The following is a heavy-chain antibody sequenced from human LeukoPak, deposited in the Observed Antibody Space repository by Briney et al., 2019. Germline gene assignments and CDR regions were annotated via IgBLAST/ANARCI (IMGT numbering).Heavy chain of an antibody. V-gene: IGHV3-53*01. CDR3: ARNNGMDV. CDR2: FYSGGST. J-gene: IGHJ6*02. CDR1: GFIVSSNY. Sequence: SGGSLRLSCAASGFIVSSNYMNWVRQAPGKGLEWVSVFYSGGSTFYADSVKGRFTISKDNAKNSLYLQMNSLRAEDTALYHCARNNGMDVWGQGTTVIVSS.